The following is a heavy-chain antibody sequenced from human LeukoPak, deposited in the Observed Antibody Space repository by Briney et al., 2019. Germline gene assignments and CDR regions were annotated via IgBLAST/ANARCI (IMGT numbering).Heavy chain of an antibody. CDR3: ARDGDMVRGVIITRNWFDP. CDR2: INPSGGST. Sequence: GASVKVSFKASGYTFTSYYMHWVRQAPGQGLEWMGIINPSGGSTSYAQKFQGRVTMTRDTSTSTVYMELSSLRSEDTAVYYCARDGDMVRGVIITRNWFDPWGRGTLVTVSS. J-gene: IGHJ5*02. CDR1: GYTFTSYY. D-gene: IGHD3-10*01. V-gene: IGHV1-46*01.